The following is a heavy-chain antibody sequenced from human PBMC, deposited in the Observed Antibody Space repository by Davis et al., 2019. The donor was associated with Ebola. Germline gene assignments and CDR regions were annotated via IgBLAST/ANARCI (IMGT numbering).Heavy chain of an antibody. CDR2: IYYSGST. CDR3: AKGGDCTNGVCHWDY. V-gene: IGHV4-61*08. Sequence: PSETLSLTCTVSGGSISSGGYYWSWIRQPPGKGLEWIGYIYYSGSTNYNPSLKSRVTISVDTSKNQFSLKLSSVTAADTAVYYCAKGGDCTNGVCHWDYWGQGTLVTVSS. D-gene: IGHD2-8*01. J-gene: IGHJ4*02. CDR1: GGSISSGGYY.